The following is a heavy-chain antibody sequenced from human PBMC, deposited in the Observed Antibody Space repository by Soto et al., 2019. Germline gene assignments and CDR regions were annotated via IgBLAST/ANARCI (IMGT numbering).Heavy chain of an antibody. J-gene: IGHJ6*03. D-gene: IGHD3-10*01. CDR2: ISSSSYI. V-gene: IGHV3-21*01. CDR3: ARGTYYYGSGSYPPNGYYMDV. Sequence: PGGSLRLSCAASGFTFSSYSMNWVRQAPGKGLEWVSSISSSSYIYYADSVKGRFTISRDNAKNSLYLQMNSLRAEDTAVYYCARGTYYYGSGSYPPNGYYMDVWGKGTTVTVSS. CDR1: GFTFSSYS.